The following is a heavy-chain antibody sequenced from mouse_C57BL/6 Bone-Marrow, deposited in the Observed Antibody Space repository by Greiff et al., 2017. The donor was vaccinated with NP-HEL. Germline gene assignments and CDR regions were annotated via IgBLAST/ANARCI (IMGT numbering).Heavy chain of an antibody. CDR1: GYTFTSYW. Sequence: QVQLQQPGAELVRPGSSVKLSCKASGYTFTSYWMDWVKQRPGQGLEWIGNIYPSDSETHYNQKFKDKATLTVDKSSSTAYMQLSSLTSEDSAVYYCARWGYCGTPFDYWGQGTTLTVSS. CDR3: ARWGYCGTPFDY. V-gene: IGHV1-61*01. CDR2: IYPSDSET. D-gene: IGHD1-1*01. J-gene: IGHJ2*01.